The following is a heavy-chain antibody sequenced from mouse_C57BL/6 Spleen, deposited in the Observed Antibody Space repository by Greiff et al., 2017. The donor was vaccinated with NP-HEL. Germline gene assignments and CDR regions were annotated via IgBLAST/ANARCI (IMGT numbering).Heavy chain of an antibody. J-gene: IGHJ4*01. CDR3: ARRGYGSSLYYAMDY. Sequence: QVQLKQPGAELVKPGASVKLSCKASGYTFTSYWMQWVKQRPGQGLEWIGEIDPSDSYTTYNQKFKGKATLTVDTSSSTAYMQLSSLTSEDSAVYYCARRGYGSSLYYAMDYWGQGTSVTVSS. CDR2: IDPSDSYT. V-gene: IGHV1-50*01. CDR1: GYTFTSYW. D-gene: IGHD1-1*01.